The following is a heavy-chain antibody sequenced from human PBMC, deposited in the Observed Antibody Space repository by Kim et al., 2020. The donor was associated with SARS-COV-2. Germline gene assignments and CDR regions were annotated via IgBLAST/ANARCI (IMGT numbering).Heavy chain of an antibody. J-gene: IGHJ4*02. V-gene: IGHV3-53*01. CDR3: ARGSGSCSGGSCYDY. D-gene: IGHD2-15*01. Sequence: DSVTGRFSISRDNTKNTLYLQMNSLRAEDKAVYYCARGSGSCSGGSCYDYWGQGTLVTVSS.